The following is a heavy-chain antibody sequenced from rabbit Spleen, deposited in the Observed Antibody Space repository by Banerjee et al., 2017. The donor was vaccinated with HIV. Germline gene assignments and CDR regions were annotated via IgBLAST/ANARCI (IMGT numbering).Heavy chain of an antibody. CDR3: ARRTTNDYSGAFDP. Sequence: QEQLVESGGGLVKPGASLTLTCTASGFSFSSGYYMCWVRQAPGKGLEWIACIYTGSSGSTYYASWAKGRFTISKTSSTTVTLQMTSLTAADTATYFCARRTTNDYSGAFDPWGPGTLVTVS. D-gene: IGHD2-1*01. V-gene: IGHV1S45*01. CDR1: GFSFSSGYY. CDR2: IYTGSSGST. J-gene: IGHJ2*01.